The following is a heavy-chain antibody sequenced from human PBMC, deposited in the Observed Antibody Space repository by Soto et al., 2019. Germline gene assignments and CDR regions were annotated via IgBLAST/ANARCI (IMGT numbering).Heavy chain of an antibody. V-gene: IGHV1-69*01. D-gene: IGHD3-22*01. CDR1: GGTFSSYA. CDR3: ASTYYDSSGYYPRYLADYYYGMDV. Sequence: QVQLVQSGAEVKKPGSSVKVSCKASGGTFSSYAISWVRQAPGQGLEWMGGIIPIFGTANYAQKFQGRVTITADESTSTAYMELSSLRSEDTAVYYCASTYYDSSGYYPRYLADYYYGMDVWGQGTTVTVAS. J-gene: IGHJ6*02. CDR2: IIPIFGTA.